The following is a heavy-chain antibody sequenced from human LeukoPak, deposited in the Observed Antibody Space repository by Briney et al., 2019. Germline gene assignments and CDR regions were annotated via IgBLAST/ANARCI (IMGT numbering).Heavy chain of an antibody. CDR3: ARGGLETAVKYFFDY. D-gene: IGHD1-1*01. V-gene: IGHV3-66*01. CDR2: IYRGGST. CDR1: GFTVSTNY. Sequence: GGSLRLSCTASGFTVSTNYVSWVRQAPGKGLEWVSTIYRGGSTYYADSVKGRFTISRDNSKNTVYLQINTLRVEDAAVYYCARGGLETAVKYFFDYWGQGTLITVSS. J-gene: IGHJ4*02.